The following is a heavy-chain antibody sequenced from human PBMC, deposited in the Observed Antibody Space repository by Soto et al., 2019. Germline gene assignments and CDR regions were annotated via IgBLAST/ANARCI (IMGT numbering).Heavy chain of an antibody. J-gene: IGHJ3*02. V-gene: IGHV3-7*01. CDR1: GFTFSSYS. CDR2: IKQDGSEK. Sequence: AGGSMRLSCAASGFTFSSYSMNWVRQAPGKGLEWVANIKQDGSEKYYVDSVKGRFTISRDNAKNSLYLQMNSLRAEDTAVYYCARDGLGYCSSTSCPGADAFDIWGQGTMVTVSS. D-gene: IGHD2-2*01. CDR3: ARDGLGYCSSTSCPGADAFDI.